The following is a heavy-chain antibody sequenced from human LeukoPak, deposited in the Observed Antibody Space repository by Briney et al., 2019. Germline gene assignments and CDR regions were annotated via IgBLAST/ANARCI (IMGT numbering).Heavy chain of an antibody. CDR3: ARAVGTWRYCSITSCPRRGYNWFDP. V-gene: IGHV4-34*01. J-gene: IGHJ5*02. CDR2: INHSGST. D-gene: IGHD2-2*01. Sequence: SETLSLTCAVYGGSFSGYYWSWIRQPPGKGLEWIGEINHSGSTNYNPSLKSRVTISVDTSKNQFSLKLSSVTAADTAVYYRARAVGTWRYCSITSCPRRGYNWFDPWGQGTLVTVSS. CDR1: GGSFSGYY.